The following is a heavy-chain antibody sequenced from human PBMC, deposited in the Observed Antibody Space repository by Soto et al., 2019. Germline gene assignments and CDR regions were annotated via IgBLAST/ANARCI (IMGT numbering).Heavy chain of an antibody. CDR2: ISYDGSNK. CDR3: ARDLIYLAHYYYGMDF. D-gene: IGHD2-21*01. V-gene: IGHV3-30-3*01. J-gene: IGHJ6*02. Sequence: GGSLRLSCAASGFTFSSYAMHWVRQAPGKGLEWVAVISYDGSNKYYADSVKGRFTISRDNSKNTLYLQMNSLRAEDTAVYYCARDLIYLAHYYYGMDFWGQGTTVPVAS. CDR1: GFTFSSYA.